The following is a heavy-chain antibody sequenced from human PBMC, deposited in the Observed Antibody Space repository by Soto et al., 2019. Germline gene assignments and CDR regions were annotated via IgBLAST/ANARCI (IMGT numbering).Heavy chain of an antibody. Sequence: EVQLVESGGGLVQPGGSLRLSCAAAGFTISDYYMDWVRQAPGMGLEWVARTRNKVNRYTTEYAASVKGRFTIARGGSENSVYLLMTSLKTEDTAVYYCARGCRTGWRYFDSWGQGTLVTVSS. CDR3: ARGCRTGWRYFDS. D-gene: IGHD6-25*01. V-gene: IGHV3-72*01. CDR2: TRNKVNRYTT. J-gene: IGHJ4*02. CDR1: GFTISDYY.